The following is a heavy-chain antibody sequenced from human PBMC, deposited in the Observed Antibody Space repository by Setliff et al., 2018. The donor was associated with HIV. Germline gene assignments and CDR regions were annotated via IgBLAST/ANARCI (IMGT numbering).Heavy chain of an antibody. V-gene: IGHV4-59*12. J-gene: IGHJ6*02. CDR2: IYYSGTT. CDR3: ARGWVRGPIISPGTYFSYGLDV. CDR1: GFSLSDYY. D-gene: IGHD3-10*01. Sequence: GSLRLSCAASGFSLSDYYMNWIRQPPGKGLEWIGYIYYSGTTKYNPSLKSRVTISVDTSKNQFSLKLTSMTAADTAVYYCARGWVRGPIISPGTYFSYGLDVWGQGTPVTVSS.